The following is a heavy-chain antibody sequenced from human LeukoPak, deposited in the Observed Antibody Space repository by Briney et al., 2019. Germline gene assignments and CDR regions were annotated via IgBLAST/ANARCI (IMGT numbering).Heavy chain of an antibody. CDR3: AQAAAGITNFDY. D-gene: IGHD6-13*01. CDR2: IFYSGST. J-gene: IGHJ4*02. CDR1: GGSISSSSYY. V-gene: IGHV4-39*07. Sequence: SETLSLTCTVSGGSISSSSYYWGWIRQPPGKGLEWIGSIFYSGSTDYNPSLKSRVTISVDTSQNPFSLHLSSVTAADTAPSYRAQAAAGITNFDYWGQGTLVTVSS.